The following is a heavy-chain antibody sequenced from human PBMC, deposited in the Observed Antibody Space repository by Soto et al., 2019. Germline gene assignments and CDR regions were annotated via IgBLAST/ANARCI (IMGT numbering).Heavy chain of an antibody. Sequence: QIQMVQSGAEVKQTGASVKISCKTSGYTFSSYSINWVRQAPGQGLEWMAWISTYSGNTHYAERGQGRVTVTREKSAGTAFMEMRGLTSDDTALYFCARDNGYYDLWGQGTLVTVSS. CDR3: ARDNGYYDL. CDR1: GYTFSSYS. V-gene: IGHV1-18*04. CDR2: ISTYSGNT. J-gene: IGHJ4*02.